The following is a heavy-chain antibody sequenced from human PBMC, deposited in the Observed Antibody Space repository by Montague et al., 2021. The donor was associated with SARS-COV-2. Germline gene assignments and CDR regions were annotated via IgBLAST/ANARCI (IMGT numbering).Heavy chain of an antibody. CDR3: AQVNRRLGAVSFDS. J-gene: IGHJ4*02. CDR2: IFHTGTS. Sequence: SETLSLTCNVSGDSIINIKTSYWGWIRLPPGKGLEWIGYIFHTGTSNYQASLKSRVTMSVDTSKTQFSLNLTSVTAADTAVYFCAQVNRRLGAVSFDSWGQGALVTVSS. V-gene: IGHV4-61*05. CDR1: GDSIINIKTSY. D-gene: IGHD3-16*01.